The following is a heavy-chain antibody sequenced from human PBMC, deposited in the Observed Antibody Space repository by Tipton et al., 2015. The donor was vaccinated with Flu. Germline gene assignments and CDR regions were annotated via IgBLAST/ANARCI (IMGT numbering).Heavy chain of an antibody. D-gene: IGHD7-27*01. CDR3: ARDPHKLGGESDAFDI. V-gene: IGHV4-4*07. CDR1: GGSMSNNF. Sequence: LTCTVSGGSMSNNFWSWFRQPAEKGLEWIGRIYASGVTNYNPSLKSRVTMSIDTSKNQFSLRLSSVTAADTAVYYCARDPHKLGGESDAFDIWGQGTMVTVSS. J-gene: IGHJ3*02. CDR2: IYASGVT.